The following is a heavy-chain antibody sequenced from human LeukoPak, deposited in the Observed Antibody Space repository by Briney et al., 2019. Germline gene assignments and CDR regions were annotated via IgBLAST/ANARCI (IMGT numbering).Heavy chain of an antibody. CDR3: ARDSGSYLY. CDR2: IYHSGST. CDR1: GYSISSGYY. J-gene: IGHJ4*02. D-gene: IGHD1-26*01. Sequence: SETLSLTCTVSGYSISSGYYWGWIRQPPGKGLEWIGSIYHSGSTYYNPSLKSRVTISVDKSKNQFSLKLSSVTAADTAVYYCARDSGSYLYWGQGTLVTVSS. V-gene: IGHV4-38-2*02.